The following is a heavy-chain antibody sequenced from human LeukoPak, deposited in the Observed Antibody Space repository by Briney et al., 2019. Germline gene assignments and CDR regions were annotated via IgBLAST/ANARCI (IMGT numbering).Heavy chain of an antibody. J-gene: IGHJ5*02. D-gene: IGHD5-24*01. Sequence: SETLSLTCTVSGGSISSYYWSWIRQPPGKGLEWIGYIYYSGSTYYNPSLKSRVTISVDTSKNQFSLKLSSVTAADTAVYYCAREMATTHNWFDPWGQGALVTVSS. CDR2: IYYSGST. V-gene: IGHV4-59*01. CDR1: GGSISSYY. CDR3: AREMATTHNWFDP.